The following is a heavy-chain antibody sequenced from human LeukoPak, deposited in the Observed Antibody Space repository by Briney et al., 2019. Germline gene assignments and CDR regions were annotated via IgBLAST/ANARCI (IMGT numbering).Heavy chain of an antibody. Sequence: PSETLSLTCTVSGGSISSGSYYWSWIRQPAGKGLEWIGRIYTSGSTNYNPSLKSRVTISVDTSKNQFSLKLSSVTAADTAVYYCARDKGRVAAAGTGEIEAYYYYYYMDVWGKGTTVTVSS. J-gene: IGHJ6*03. V-gene: IGHV4-61*02. D-gene: IGHD6-13*01. CDR3: ARDKGRVAAAGTGEIEAYYYYYYMDV. CDR2: IYTSGST. CDR1: GGSISSGSYY.